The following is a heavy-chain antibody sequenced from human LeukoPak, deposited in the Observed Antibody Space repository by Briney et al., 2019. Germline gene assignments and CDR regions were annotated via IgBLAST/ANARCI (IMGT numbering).Heavy chain of an antibody. Sequence: ASVTVSCKASGYTFTSYAMHWVRQAPGQRLEWMGWINAGNGNTKYSQKFQGRVTITRDTSASTAYMELSSLRSEDTAVYYCARGDGYNYFDYWGQGTLVTVSS. CDR3: ARGDGYNYFDY. J-gene: IGHJ4*02. V-gene: IGHV1-3*01. CDR1: GYTFTSYA. D-gene: IGHD5-24*01. CDR2: INAGNGNT.